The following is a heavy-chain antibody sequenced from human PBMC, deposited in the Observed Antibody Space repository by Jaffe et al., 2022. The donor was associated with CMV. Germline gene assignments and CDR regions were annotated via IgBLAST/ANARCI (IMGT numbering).Heavy chain of an antibody. Sequence: QVQLVESGGGVVQPGRSLRLSCEASGFRFSNYGMHWVRQAPGKGLEWVAVIYYDGRNKYYADSVKGRFTISRDNSKNTLYLQMNSLRVEDTSIYYCARDGALAAAGKVDYWGQGTLVTVSS. V-gene: IGHV3-33*01. CDR1: GFRFSNYG. CDR2: IYYDGRNK. CDR3: ARDGALAAAGKVDY. J-gene: IGHJ4*02. D-gene: IGHD6-13*01.